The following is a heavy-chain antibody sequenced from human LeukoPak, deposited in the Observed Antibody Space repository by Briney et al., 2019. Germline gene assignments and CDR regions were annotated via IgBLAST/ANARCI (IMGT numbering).Heavy chain of an antibody. CDR2: ISSSGSTI. J-gene: IGHJ4*02. CDR3: VKDRTGTYTLDY. Sequence: PGGSLRLSCAASGFTFSSYEMHWVRQAPGKGLEWVSYISSSGSTIYDADSVKGRFTIPRDNAKNSLYLQMNSLRAEDTAVYYCVKDRTGTYTLDYWGQGTLVTVSS. CDR1: GFTFSSYE. V-gene: IGHV3-48*03. D-gene: IGHD3-10*01.